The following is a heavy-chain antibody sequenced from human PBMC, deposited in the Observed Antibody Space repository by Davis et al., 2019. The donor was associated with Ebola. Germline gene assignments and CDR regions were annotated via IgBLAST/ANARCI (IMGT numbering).Heavy chain of an antibody. J-gene: IGHJ5*02. CDR1: GGSFSDYY. Sequence: PSETLSLTCAVYGGSFSDYYWNWIRQPPGKGLEWIGEINHSGSTNYNPSLKSRVTISVDTSKNQVSLKLSSVTAADRAVYYCARGGRIFGARNWFDPWGQGTLVTVSS. CDR2: INHSGST. CDR3: ARGGRIFGARNWFDP. V-gene: IGHV4-34*01. D-gene: IGHD3-10*02.